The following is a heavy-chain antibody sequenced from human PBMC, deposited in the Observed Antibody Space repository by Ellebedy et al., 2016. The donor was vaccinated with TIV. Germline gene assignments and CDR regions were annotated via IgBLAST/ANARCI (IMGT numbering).Heavy chain of an antibody. V-gene: IGHV1-18*01. Sequence: ASVKVSCXASGYTFTSYGISWVRQAPGQGLEWMGWISAYNGNTNYAQKLQGRVTMTTDTSTSTAYMELRSLRSDDTAVYYCARARGDSNPRVNYYYYMDVWGKGTTVTVSS. D-gene: IGHD4-11*01. CDR2: ISAYNGNT. CDR3: ARARGDSNPRVNYYYYMDV. CDR1: GYTFTSYG. J-gene: IGHJ6*03.